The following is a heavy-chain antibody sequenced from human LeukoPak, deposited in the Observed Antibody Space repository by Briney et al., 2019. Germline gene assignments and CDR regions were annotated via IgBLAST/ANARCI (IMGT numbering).Heavy chain of an antibody. CDR2: INGDGTTA. D-gene: IGHD3-10*01. Sequence: GGSLGLSCAASGFTFSNYWMHWVRQAPGKGLVWVSRINGDGTTASFADSVKGRFTISRDNAKNTLYLQMNSLRAEDTAMYYCARDYGRSRDYGMDVWGQGTTVTVSS. V-gene: IGHV3-74*01. CDR1: GFTFSNYW. J-gene: IGHJ6*02. CDR3: ARDYGRSRDYGMDV.